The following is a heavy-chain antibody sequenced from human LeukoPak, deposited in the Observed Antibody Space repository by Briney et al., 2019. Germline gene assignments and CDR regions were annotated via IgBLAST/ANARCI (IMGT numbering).Heavy chain of an antibody. D-gene: IGHD3-16*02. CDR3: ARTTMITFGGVIAPGAFDI. CDR2: INAGNGNT. V-gene: IGHV1-3*01. J-gene: IGHJ3*02. Sequence: ASVKVSCKASGYTFTSYAMHWVRQAPGQRLEWMGWINAGNGNTKYSQKFQGRVAITRDTSASTAYMELSSLRSEDTAVYYCARTTMITFGGVIAPGAFDIWGQGTMVTVSS. CDR1: GYTFTSYA.